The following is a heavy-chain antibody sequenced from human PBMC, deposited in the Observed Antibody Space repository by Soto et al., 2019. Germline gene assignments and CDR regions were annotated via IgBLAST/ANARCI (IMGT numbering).Heavy chain of an antibody. Sequence: QVQLEESGGGVVQPGGSRRLSCEASRFSFSDYGMHWVRQAPGKGLEWVALIRDDGSATYYSDSVKGRFPISRDNSKNTLYLQMNRLRAEDTAVYYCATSTLTDAFDIWGQGSMVSVSS. V-gene: IGHV3-30*02. J-gene: IGHJ3*02. CDR1: RFSFSDYG. CDR2: IRDDGSAT. D-gene: IGHD2-15*01. CDR3: ATSTLTDAFDI.